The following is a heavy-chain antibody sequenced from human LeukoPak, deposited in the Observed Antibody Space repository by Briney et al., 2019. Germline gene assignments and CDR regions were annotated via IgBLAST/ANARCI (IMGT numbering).Heavy chain of an antibody. J-gene: IGHJ6*03. CDR1: GFIFDDYT. V-gene: IGHV3-43*01. CDR3: ARDATTTPRYYYYMDV. CDR2: ICRNGAVT. Sequence: GGSLRLSCAASGFIFDDYTMHWVRQAPGKGLEWVSLICRNGAVTKYADSVRGRFTVSRDNSKNSLYLQMNSLTTEDTALYYCARDATTTPRYYYYMDVWGKGTTVTISS. D-gene: IGHD4-17*01.